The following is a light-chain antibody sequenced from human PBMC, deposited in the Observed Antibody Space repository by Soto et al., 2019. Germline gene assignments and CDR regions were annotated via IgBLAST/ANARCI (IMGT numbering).Light chain of an antibody. CDR1: QSVSSS. CDR2: GAS. CDR3: QQYNSWPLIT. J-gene: IGKJ5*01. Sequence: IVMTQSPATLSVSPGESATLSCRASQSVSSSLAWYQQKPGQAPRLLLYGASSRAVGIPARFSGSGSGTEFTLTISSLQSEDFAMYYCQQYNSWPLITGGQGTRLEIK. V-gene: IGKV3-15*01.